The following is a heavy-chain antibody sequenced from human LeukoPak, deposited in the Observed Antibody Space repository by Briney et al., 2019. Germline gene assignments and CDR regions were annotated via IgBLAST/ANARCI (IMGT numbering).Heavy chain of an antibody. CDR1: GGSIISYY. V-gene: IGHV4-59*01. CDR2: IYYSGST. CDR3: ARVCSAGSCYGLGVIEY. D-gene: IGHD2-15*01. Sequence: SETLSLTCTVSGGSIISYYWSWIRQPPGKGLEWIGFIYYSGSTTYNPSLKSRVTISVDTPKNQFSLKLSSLTAADTAVYYCARVCSAGSCYGLGVIEYGGQGTLVTVSS. J-gene: IGHJ4*02.